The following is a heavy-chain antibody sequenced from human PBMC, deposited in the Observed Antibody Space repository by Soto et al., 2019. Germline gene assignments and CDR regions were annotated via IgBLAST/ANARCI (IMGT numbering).Heavy chain of an antibody. V-gene: IGHV4-61*08. Sequence: KPSETLSLTCRVSGGSVGSGAYYWSWIRQPPGKGLEWIGYTLYSGRPNYNPSLQSLQSRVSISVDTSRNKFSLRLTSVTAADTALYYCARHDLYHRTFDIWGQGTLVTVSS. CDR2: TLYSGRP. D-gene: IGHD3-16*01. CDR3: ARHDLYHRTFDI. CDR1: GGSVGSGAYY. J-gene: IGHJ3*02.